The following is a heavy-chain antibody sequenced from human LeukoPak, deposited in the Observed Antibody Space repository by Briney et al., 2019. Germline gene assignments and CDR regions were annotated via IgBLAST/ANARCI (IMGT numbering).Heavy chain of an antibody. CDR1: EFTFSTYA. D-gene: IGHD2-2*01. V-gene: IGHV3-30*04. CDR3: ARGNGALGPVPPAMPPYYYSGMDV. J-gene: IGHJ6*02. Sequence: GRSLRLSGAASEFTFSTYAMHWVRQAPGKGLEWVAVISHDGSSNYYADSVKGRFTISRDNSKNTLYLQMHTLRAEDTAVYYCARGNGALGPVPPAMPPYYYSGMDVWGQGTTVTVSS. CDR2: ISHDGSSN.